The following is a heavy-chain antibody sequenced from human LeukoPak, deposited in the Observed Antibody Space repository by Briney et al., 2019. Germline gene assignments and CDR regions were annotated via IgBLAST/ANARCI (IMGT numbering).Heavy chain of an antibody. J-gene: IGHJ3*02. D-gene: IGHD5-18*01. V-gene: IGHV4-30-2*01. CDR3: ARGYSYVPDAFDI. CDR2: IYHSGST. Sequence: SETLSLTCTVSGGSISSGGYYWSWIRQPPGKGLEWIGYIYHSGSTYYNPSLKSRVTISVDRSKNQFSLKLSSVTAADTAVYYCARGYSYVPDAFDIWGQGTMVTVSS. CDR1: GGSISSGGYY.